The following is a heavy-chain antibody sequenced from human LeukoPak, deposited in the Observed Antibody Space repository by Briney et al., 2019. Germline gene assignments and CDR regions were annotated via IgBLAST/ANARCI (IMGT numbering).Heavy chain of an antibody. V-gene: IGHV4-39*01. D-gene: IGHD6-19*01. CDR1: SGSISNSDYY. CDR3: ARIGGSIGWYYFDY. CDR2: IYYSGTT. J-gene: IGHJ4*02. Sequence: SETLSLTCTVSSGSISNSDYYWAWIRQPPGKGLEWIGTIYYSGTTYYNPSLKSRVTISVDTSKNQFPLKLSSVTAADTAVYYCARIGGSIGWYYFDYWGLGTRVTVSS.